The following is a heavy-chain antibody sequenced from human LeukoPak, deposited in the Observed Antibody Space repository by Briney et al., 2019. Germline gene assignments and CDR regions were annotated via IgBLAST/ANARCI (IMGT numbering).Heavy chain of an antibody. V-gene: IGHV4-59*01. CDR2: ISYSGGT. CDR1: GGSISSYY. D-gene: IGHD6-13*01. CDR3: ARVSAAAIDP. J-gene: IGHJ5*02. Sequence: SETLSLTCTVSGGSISSYYWSRIRQPPGKGLECIGYISYSGGTNYNPSLKSRVTISLDTSKNQFSLRLSSVTAADTAVYYCARVSAAAIDPWGQGTLVTVSS.